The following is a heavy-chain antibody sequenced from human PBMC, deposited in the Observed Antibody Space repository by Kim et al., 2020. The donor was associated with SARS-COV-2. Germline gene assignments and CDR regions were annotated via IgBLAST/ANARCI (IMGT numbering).Heavy chain of an antibody. J-gene: IGHJ6*02. D-gene: IGHD3-10*01. V-gene: IGHV3-66*02. CDR1: GFTVSSNY. Sequence: GGSLRLSCAASGFTVSSNYMSWVRQAPGKGLEWVSVIYSGGSTYYADSVKGRFTISRDNSKNTLYLQMNSLRAEDTAVYYCARGPPSSYGSGPYGMDVWGQGTTVTVSS. CDR3: ARGPPSSYGSGPYGMDV. CDR2: IYSGGST.